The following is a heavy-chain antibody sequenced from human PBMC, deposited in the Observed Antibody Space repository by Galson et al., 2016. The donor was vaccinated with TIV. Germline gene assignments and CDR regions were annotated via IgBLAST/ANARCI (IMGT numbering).Heavy chain of an antibody. J-gene: IGHJ4*02. Sequence: SLRLSCAVSAFTFSNFAMSWVRQAPGKGLEWVSAICCRGDRTYYADSVKGRFTISRDNSKNTLYLQMNSLRVDDTAVYYCAKAHMGADYYGSGSLDYWGQGTLVTVSS. D-gene: IGHD3-10*01. V-gene: IGHV3-23*01. CDR2: ICCRGDRT. CDR1: AFTFSNFA. CDR3: AKAHMGADYYGSGSLDY.